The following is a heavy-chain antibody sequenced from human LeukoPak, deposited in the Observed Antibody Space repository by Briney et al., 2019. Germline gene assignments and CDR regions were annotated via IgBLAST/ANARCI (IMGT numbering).Heavy chain of an antibody. D-gene: IGHD4-17*01. V-gene: IGHV4-38-2*01. J-gene: IGHJ4*02. CDR1: GHSISSGYH. CDR2: IYHTGST. Sequence: SETLSLTCAVSGHSISSGYHWGWIRQPPGKGLEWIGVIYHTGSTYYNPSLKTRVTISIDTSKNQFSLRLNSVTAADTAVYYCARHAGYGDYNSFDYWGQGTLVTVSS. CDR3: ARHAGYGDYNSFDY.